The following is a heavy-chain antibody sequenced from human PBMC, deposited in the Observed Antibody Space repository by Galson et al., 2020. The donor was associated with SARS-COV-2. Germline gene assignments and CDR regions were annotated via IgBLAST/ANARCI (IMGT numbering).Heavy chain of an antibody. CDR1: GGSVSTITYY. V-gene: IGHV4-39*01. CDR3: ARSYGSVDAFEI. J-gene: IGHJ3*02. Sequence: SETLSLTCTVSGGSVSTITYYWGWIRQPPGKGLEWIGSLYYSEITYNPSLKSRVTISADKSKNQFSLKLSSVTAADTAFYYCARSYGSVDAFEIWGQGTMVTVSS. CDR2: LYYSEIT. D-gene: IGHD3-10*01.